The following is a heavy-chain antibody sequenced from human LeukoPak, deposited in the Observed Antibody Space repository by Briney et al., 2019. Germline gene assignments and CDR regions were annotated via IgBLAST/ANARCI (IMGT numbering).Heavy chain of an antibody. J-gene: IGHJ3*02. D-gene: IGHD3-22*01. CDR2: INAGNGNT. CDR3: VRPIYYYDSSGYYGPGFRDDAFDI. CDR1: GYTFTSYA. V-gene: IGHV1-3*01. Sequence: ASVKVSCKASGYTFTSYAMHWVRQAPGQRLEWMGWINAGNGNTKYSQKFQGRVTITRDTSASTAYMELSSLRSEDTAVYYCVRPIYYYDSSGYYGPGFRDDAFDIWGQGTMVTVSS.